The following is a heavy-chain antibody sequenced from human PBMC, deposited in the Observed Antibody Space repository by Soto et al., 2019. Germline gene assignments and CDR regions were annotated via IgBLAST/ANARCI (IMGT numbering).Heavy chain of an antibody. CDR1: GFSFSSYT. CDR2: ITNRGTHT. CDR3: ARAHEVAWFDS. D-gene: IGHD2-15*01. V-gene: IGHV3-21*01. J-gene: IGHJ5*01. Sequence: EVQLVESGGGLVKPGESLRLSCAASGFSFSSYTMNWVRQAPGKGLQWVSSITNRGTHTYSANSVKGRFTISRDNDKNSLYLQRNNPRAEDTAIYFCARAHEVAWFDSWGLGTLVTVT.